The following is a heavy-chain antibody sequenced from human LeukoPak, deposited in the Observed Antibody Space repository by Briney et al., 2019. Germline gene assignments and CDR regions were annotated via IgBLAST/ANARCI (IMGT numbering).Heavy chain of an antibody. CDR1: GFTFSDYG. V-gene: IGHV3-30*19. D-gene: IGHD2-2*01. J-gene: IGHJ4*02. CDR3: ARESVPYYFDY. CDR2: ISYDGSNK. Sequence: GRSLRLSCAASGFTFSDYGMHWVRQAPGKGLEWVAVISYDGSNKYYADSVKGRFTISRDNSKNTLYLQMNSLRAEDTAVYYCARESVPYYFDYWGQGTLVTVSS.